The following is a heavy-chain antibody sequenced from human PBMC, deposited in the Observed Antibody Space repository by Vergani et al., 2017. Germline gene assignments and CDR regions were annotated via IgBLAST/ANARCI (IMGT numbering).Heavy chain of an antibody. J-gene: IGHJ4*02. CDR3: ARGRGVGYSSGWYNYYFDY. D-gene: IGHD6-19*01. V-gene: IGHV4-61*02. CDR2: IYTSGGT. CDR1: GGSISSGSYY. Sequence: QVQLQESGPGLVKPSQTLSLTCTVSGGSISSGSYYWSWIRQPAGKGLEWIGRIYTSGGTNYNPSLKSRVTISVDTSKNQFSLKLSSVTAADTAVYYWARGRGVGYSSGWYNYYFDYWGQGTLVTVSS.